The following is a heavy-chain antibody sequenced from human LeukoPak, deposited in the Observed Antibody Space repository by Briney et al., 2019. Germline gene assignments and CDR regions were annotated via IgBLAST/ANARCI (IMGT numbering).Heavy chain of an antibody. CDR2: IYYSGVT. D-gene: IGHD3-22*01. CDR3: ARDQVVHEWFDP. CDR1: GASVTTFY. V-gene: IGHV4-59*02. J-gene: IGHJ5*02. Sequence: ETLSLTCTVSGASVTTFYWSWFRQPPGKGLEWIGYIYYSGVTNYNPSLKSRVTMSVDTSKNQFSLKVTSVTAADTAIYYCARDQVVHEWFDPWGQGILVTVSS.